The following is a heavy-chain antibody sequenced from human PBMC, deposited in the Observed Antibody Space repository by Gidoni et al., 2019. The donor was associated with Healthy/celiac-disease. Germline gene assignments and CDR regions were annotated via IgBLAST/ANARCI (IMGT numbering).Heavy chain of an antibody. CDR3: AKPRQGMVLIDY. CDR1: GFTFSSYA. Sequence: EVQLLESGGGLVQPGGSLMLSCAASGFTFSSYAMSWVRQAPGKGLEWVSAISGSGGSTYYADSVKGRFTISRDNSKNTLYLQMNSLRAEDTAVYYCAKPRQGMVLIDYWGQGTLVTVSS. V-gene: IGHV3-23*01. D-gene: IGHD3-10*01. CDR2: ISGSGGST. J-gene: IGHJ4*02.